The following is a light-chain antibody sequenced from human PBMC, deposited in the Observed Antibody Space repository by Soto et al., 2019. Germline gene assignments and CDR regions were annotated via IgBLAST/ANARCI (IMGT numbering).Light chain of an antibody. J-gene: IGKJ1*01. CDR1: QSVSSY. CDR3: QHRSNWPQT. CDR2: DAS. Sequence: EIVLTQSPATLSLSPGERATLSCRASQSVSSYLAWYQQKPGQAPRLLIYDASNRATGIPARFSGSGCGTDFTLTIRSLEPEYFAVYYCQHRSNWPQTFGEGTKVEIK. V-gene: IGKV3-11*01.